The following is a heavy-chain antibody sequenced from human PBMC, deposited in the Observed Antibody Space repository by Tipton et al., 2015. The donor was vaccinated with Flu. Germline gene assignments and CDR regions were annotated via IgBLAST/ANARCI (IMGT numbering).Heavy chain of an antibody. Sequence: LRLSCTVSGGSISSYYWSWIRQPPGKGLEWIGYIYYSGSTNYNPSLKSRVTISVDTSKNQFSLKLSSVTAADTAVYYCARLRSLDSGRNYYGSGSHPPLEYYYYYGMDVWGQGTPVPVSS. D-gene: IGHD3-10*01. CDR2: IYYSGST. CDR1: GGSISSYY. CDR3: ARLRSLDSGRNYYGSGSHPPLEYYYYYGMDV. V-gene: IGHV4-59*01. J-gene: IGHJ6*02.